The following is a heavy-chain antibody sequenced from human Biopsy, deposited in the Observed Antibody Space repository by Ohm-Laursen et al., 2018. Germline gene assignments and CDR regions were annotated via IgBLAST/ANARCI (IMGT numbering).Heavy chain of an antibody. CDR1: GFTLSRYA. CDR3: ARDVRPVTMIAEGDFDY. D-gene: IGHD3-22*01. Sequence: GSLRLSCTATGFTLSRYAINWVRQAPGKGLEWVSFISSSSSYIYYADSVKGRFTVSRDNARDSLYLQMNSLRAEDTAVYYCARDVRPVTMIAEGDFDYWGQGSLVTVS. CDR2: ISSSSSYI. J-gene: IGHJ4*02. V-gene: IGHV3-21*01.